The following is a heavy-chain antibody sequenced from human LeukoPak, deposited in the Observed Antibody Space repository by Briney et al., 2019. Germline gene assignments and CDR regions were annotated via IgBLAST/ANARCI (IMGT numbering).Heavy chain of an antibody. J-gene: IGHJ4*02. D-gene: IGHD1-14*01. Sequence: GGSLRLSCAASGFTLSRYWMSWVRQAPGKGLEWVANINEDGGERHYVDTVKGRFTISRDNAKNSLYLQMNSLRAEDTAVYYCARGANLENWGRGTLVTVSS. CDR2: INEDGGER. CDR1: GFTLSRYW. CDR3: ARGANLEN. V-gene: IGHV3-7*01.